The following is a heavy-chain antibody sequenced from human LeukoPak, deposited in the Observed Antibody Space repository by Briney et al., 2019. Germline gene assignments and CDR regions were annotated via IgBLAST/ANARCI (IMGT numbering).Heavy chain of an antibody. CDR2: IYYSGST. CDR3: ARVVYSSYYYYYYMDV. J-gene: IGHJ6*03. Sequence: SQTLSLTXTVSGGSISSGDYYLSWIRQPPGKGLEWIGYIYYSGSTYYNPSLKSRVTISVDTSKNQFSLKLSSVTAADTAVYYCARVVYSSYYYYYYMDVWGKGTTVTVSS. V-gene: IGHV4-30-4*08. CDR1: GGSISSGDYY. D-gene: IGHD4-11*01.